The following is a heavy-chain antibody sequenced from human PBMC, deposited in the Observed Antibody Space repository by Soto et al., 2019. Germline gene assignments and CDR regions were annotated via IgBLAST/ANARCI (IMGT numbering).Heavy chain of an antibody. CDR3: AKDMGIAAAGKGGEFDY. CDR2: ISGSGGST. D-gene: IGHD6-13*01. V-gene: IGHV3-23*01. J-gene: IGHJ4*02. Sequence: EVQLLESGGGLVQPGGSLRLSCAASGFTFSSYAMSWVRQAAGKGLEWVSAISGSGGSTYYADSVKGRFTISRDNSKNTRYRQMNSLRGEDTAVYYGAKDMGIAAAGKGGEFDYWGQGTLVTVSS. CDR1: GFTFSSYA.